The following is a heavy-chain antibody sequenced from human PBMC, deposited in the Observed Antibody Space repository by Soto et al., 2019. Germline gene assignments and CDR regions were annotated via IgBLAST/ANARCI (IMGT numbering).Heavy chain of an antibody. Sequence: QVQLVQSGAEVKKPGSSVKVSYKASGGTFSSYAISWVRQAPGQGLEWMGGIIPIFGTANYAQKFQGRVKLTADESTSTAYMELSSLRSEDTAVYYCARVPPHYYDSSGYGWGQGTMVTVSS. D-gene: IGHD3-22*01. CDR2: IIPIFGTA. J-gene: IGHJ3*01. CDR1: GGTFSSYA. CDR3: ARVPPHYYDSSGYG. V-gene: IGHV1-69*01.